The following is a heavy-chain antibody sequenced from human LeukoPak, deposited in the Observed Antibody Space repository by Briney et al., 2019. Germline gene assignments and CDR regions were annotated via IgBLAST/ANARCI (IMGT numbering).Heavy chain of an antibody. CDR2: INWNGGST. D-gene: IGHD6-13*01. V-gene: IGHV3-20*04. CDR1: GFTFSGSA. CDR3: ARDRGVDSSSWFYYYYYMDV. Sequence: PGGSLRLSCAASGFTFSGSAMHWVRHAPGKGLEWVSGINWNGGSTGYADSVKGRFTISRDNAKNSLYLQMNSLRAEDTALYYCARDRGVDSSSWFYYYYYMDVWGKGTTVTVSS. J-gene: IGHJ6*03.